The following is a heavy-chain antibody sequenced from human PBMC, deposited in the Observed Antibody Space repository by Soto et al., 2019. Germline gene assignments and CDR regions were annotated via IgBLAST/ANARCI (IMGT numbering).Heavy chain of an antibody. CDR1: GYTFTSYG. D-gene: IGHD3-16*01. V-gene: IGHV1-18*01. Sequence: QVQLVQSGAEVKKPGASVKVSCKASGYTFTSYGISWVRQAPGQGLEWMGWINAYNGNTNNAQKLQGRVTMTTDTSSCTSYMGLRIVRSCVTACYCCASDWFGVDYWCHRTLVTFSS. J-gene: IGHJ4*01. CDR3: ASDWFGVDY. CDR2: INAYNGNT.